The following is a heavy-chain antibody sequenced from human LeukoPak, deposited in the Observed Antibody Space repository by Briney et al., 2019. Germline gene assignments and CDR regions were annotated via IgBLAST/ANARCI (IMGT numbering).Heavy chain of an antibody. D-gene: IGHD5-18*01. CDR1: GFAFGDHG. J-gene: IGHJ4*02. V-gene: IGHV3-21*01. Sequence: GGSLRLSCAASGFAFGDHGMSWVRQAPGKGLEWVSSISSSSSYIYYADSVKGRFTISRDNAKNSLYLQMNSLRAEDTAVYYCARVYSRGSFDYWGQGTLVTVSS. CDR3: ARVYSRGSFDY. CDR2: ISSSSSYI.